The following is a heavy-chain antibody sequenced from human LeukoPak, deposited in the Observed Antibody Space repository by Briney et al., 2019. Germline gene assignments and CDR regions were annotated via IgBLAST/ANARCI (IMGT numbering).Heavy chain of an antibody. CDR3: AKVFRPIAVAGTYFHH. CDR1: GFTFSSYG. J-gene: IGHJ1*01. CDR2: IWYDGSNK. D-gene: IGHD6-19*01. V-gene: IGHV3-30*02. Sequence: GGSLRLSCAASGFTFSSYGMHWVRQAPGKGLEWVAVIWYDGSNKYYVDSVKGRFTISRDNSKNTLYLHMNSLRAEDTAVYYCAKVFRPIAVAGTYFHHWGQGTLVTVSS.